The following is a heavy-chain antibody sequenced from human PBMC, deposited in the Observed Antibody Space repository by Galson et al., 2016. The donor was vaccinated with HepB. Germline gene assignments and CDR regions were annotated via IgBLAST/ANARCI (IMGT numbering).Heavy chain of an antibody. J-gene: IGHJ4*02. CDR3: ARGEEEAAMEPFDY. V-gene: IGHV3-33*01. CDR1: GFTFSGYG. Sequence: SLRLSCAASGFTFSGYGMHWVRQAPGKGLEWVALIWHDGSNKYYIDSVKGRFTISRDNSRDTLYLQMDSLRAEDTAVYYCARGEEEAAMEPFDYWGQGTLVTVSS. D-gene: IGHD5-18*01. CDR2: IWHDGSNK.